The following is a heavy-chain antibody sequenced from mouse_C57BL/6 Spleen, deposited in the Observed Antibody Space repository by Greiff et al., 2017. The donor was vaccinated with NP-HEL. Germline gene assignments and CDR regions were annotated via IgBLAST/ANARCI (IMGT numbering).Heavy chain of an antibody. D-gene: IGHD4-1*01. CDR2: ISSGGDYI. J-gene: IGHJ1*03. CDR1: GFTFSSYA. Sequence: EVMLVESGEGLVKPGGSLKLSCAASGFTFSSYAMSWVRPTPEKRLEWVAYISSGGDYIYYADTVKGRFTISRDNARNTLYLQMSSLKSEDTAMYYCTRESGTGYFDVWGTGTTVTVSS. V-gene: IGHV5-9-1*02. CDR3: TRESGTGYFDV.